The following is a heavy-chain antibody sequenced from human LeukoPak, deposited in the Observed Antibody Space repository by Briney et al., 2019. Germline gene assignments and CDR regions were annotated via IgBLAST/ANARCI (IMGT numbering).Heavy chain of an antibody. J-gene: IGHJ4*02. Sequence: SVKVSCKASGGTFSSYAISWVRQAPGQGLEWMGGIFPIFGTANYAQKFQGRVTITADESTSTAYMELSSLRSEDTAVYYCARSEIGYSYGPYYFDYWGQGTLVTVSS. V-gene: IGHV1-69*01. CDR3: ARSEIGYSYGPYYFDY. CDR1: GGTFSSYA. D-gene: IGHD5-18*01. CDR2: IFPIFGTA.